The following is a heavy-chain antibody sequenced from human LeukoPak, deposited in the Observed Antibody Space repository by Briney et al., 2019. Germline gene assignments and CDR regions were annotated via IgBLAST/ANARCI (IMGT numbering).Heavy chain of an antibody. V-gene: IGHV4-4*07. CDR1: GGSISSYY. D-gene: IGHD6-13*01. J-gene: IGHJ4*02. CDR3: ARGPSSSLLPRPLDTYYFDY. CDR2: IYTSGST. Sequence: PSETLSLTCTVSGGSISSYYWSWIRQPAGKGLEWIGRIYTSGSTNYNPSLKSRVIMSVDTSKNQFSLNLSSVTAADTAVYYCARGPSSSLLPRPLDTYYFDYWGQGTLVTVSS.